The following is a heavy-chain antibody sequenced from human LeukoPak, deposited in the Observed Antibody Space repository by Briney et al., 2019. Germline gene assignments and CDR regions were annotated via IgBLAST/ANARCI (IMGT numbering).Heavy chain of an antibody. D-gene: IGHD3-3*01. CDR3: AKVATIFGVVIPHDAFDI. Sequence: EASVKVSCKASGYTFTNYYIHWVRQAPGQGLEWMGGIIPIFGTANYAQKFQGRVTITADESTSTAYMELSSLRAEDTAVYYCAKVATIFGVVIPHDAFDIWGQGTMVTVSS. J-gene: IGHJ3*02. CDR2: IIPIFGTA. V-gene: IGHV1-69*13. CDR1: GYTFTNYY.